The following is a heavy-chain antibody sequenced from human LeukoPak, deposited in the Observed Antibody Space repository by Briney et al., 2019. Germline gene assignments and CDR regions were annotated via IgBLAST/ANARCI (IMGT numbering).Heavy chain of an antibody. J-gene: IGHJ4*02. D-gene: IGHD3-3*01. V-gene: IGHV3-21*01. CDR3: AREDYDFWSGYTYYFDY. CDR1: GFTFSSYS. CDR2: ISSSSSYI. Sequence: GGSLRLSCAASGFTFSSYSMNWVRQAPGKGLEWVSSISSSSSYIYYADSVKGRFTISRDNAKNSLYLQMNSLRAEDTAVYYCAREDYDFWSGYTYYFDYWGQGTLVTVSS.